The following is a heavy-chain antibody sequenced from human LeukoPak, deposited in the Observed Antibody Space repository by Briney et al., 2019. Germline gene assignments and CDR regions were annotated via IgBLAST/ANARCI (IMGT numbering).Heavy chain of an antibody. V-gene: IGHV3-7*01. CDR2: IKQDGSAK. Sequence: GGSLRLSCTASGFTFSNYWMSWVRQAPGKGLEWVANIKQDGSAKYYVDSVKGRFTISRDNAKNSLYLQVNTLRAEDTAVYYCARDMVDGSKSRAGYFDYWGQGTLVTVSS. J-gene: IGHJ4*02. D-gene: IGHD3-10*01. CDR3: ARDMVDGSKSRAGYFDY. CDR1: GFTFSNYW.